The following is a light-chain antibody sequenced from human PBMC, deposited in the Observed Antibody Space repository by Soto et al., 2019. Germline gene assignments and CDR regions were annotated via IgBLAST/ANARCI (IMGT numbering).Light chain of an antibody. Sequence: EIVMTQSPDTLSVSPGEGATLSCRASQSVSSNLVWYQHKPGQAPRLLIYGASTRATDIPARFSGSGSGTEFTLTISSLQSEDFAVYYCQQRSNWLFGPGTKVDIK. J-gene: IGKJ3*01. V-gene: IGKV3-15*01. CDR3: QQRSNWL. CDR1: QSVSSN. CDR2: GAS.